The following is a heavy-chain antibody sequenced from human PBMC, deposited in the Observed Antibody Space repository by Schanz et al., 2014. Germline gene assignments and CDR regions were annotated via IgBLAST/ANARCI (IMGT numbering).Heavy chain of an antibody. Sequence: QAQLMQSGPELKRPGASVKVSCKASGGTFSSFGINWVRQAPGQGLEWMGRIIPSLGLAKYEQKFQDKVTITADTSTTTAYMELSGLRSEDTAVYYCARDRLECGAECYSVEVFEIWGQGTLVIVSS. V-gene: IGHV1-69*04. CDR3: ARDRLECGAECYSVEVFEI. CDR2: IIPSLGLA. CDR1: GGTFSSFG. D-gene: IGHD2-21*01. J-gene: IGHJ4*02.